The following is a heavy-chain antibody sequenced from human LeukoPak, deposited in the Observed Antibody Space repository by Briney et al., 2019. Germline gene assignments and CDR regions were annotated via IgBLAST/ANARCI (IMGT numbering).Heavy chain of an antibody. V-gene: IGHV4-59*10. D-gene: IGHD6-13*01. CDR3: ARGGSSWYSDWFDP. CDR1: GGSFSGYY. J-gene: IGHJ5*02. Sequence: SETLSLTCGVYGGSFSGYYWSWIRQPAGKGLEWIGRIYTSGSTNYNPSLKSRVTISVDTSKNQFSLKLSSVTAADTAVYYCARGGSSWYSDWFDPWGQGTLVTVSS. CDR2: IYTSGST.